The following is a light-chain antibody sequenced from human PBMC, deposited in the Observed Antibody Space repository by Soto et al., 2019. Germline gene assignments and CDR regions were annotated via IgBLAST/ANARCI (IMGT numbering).Light chain of an antibody. V-gene: IGLV2-8*01. Sequence: QSVVTQPASVSGSPGQSITISCTGTSSDVGGYDYVSWYQQRPGKAPKLIIYEVTRRPSGVPDRIFGSKSYTTASLTVSGLQAEDEADYYCSSFAGTNSFVFGTGTKLTVL. J-gene: IGLJ1*01. CDR2: EVT. CDR1: SSDVGGYDY. CDR3: SSFAGTNSFV.